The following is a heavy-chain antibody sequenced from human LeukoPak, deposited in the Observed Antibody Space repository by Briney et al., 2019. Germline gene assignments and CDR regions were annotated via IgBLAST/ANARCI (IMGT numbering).Heavy chain of an antibody. D-gene: IGHD3-3*01. J-gene: IGHJ6*03. CDR3: ARDQEFNDFWSGYYMGGDGYYYYMDV. CDR1: GGSISSSSYY. CDR2: IYYSGST. Sequence: SETLSLTCTVSGGSISSSSYYWGWIRQPPGKGLEWIGSIYYSGSTYYNPSLKSRVTISVDTSKNQFSLKLSSVTAADTAVYYCARDQEFNDFWSGYYMGGDGYYYYMDVWGKGTTVTVSS. V-gene: IGHV4-39*07.